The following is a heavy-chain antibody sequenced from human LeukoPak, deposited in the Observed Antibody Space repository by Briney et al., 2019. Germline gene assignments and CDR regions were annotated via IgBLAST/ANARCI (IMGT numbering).Heavy chain of an antibody. D-gene: IGHD5-24*01. V-gene: IGHV3-21*01. Sequence: PGGSLRLSCVASGFTFIHYSMNWVRQAPGRGLAWVSSLSFTGRYLYYADSVRGRLTLSRDDPKHLLSLHIISLRDEEPAVYFCPRAGARRDGYNSDYWGKGTLVTVSS. CDR1: GFTFIHYS. CDR2: LSFTGRYL. CDR3: PRAGARRDGYNSDY. J-gene: IGHJ4*02.